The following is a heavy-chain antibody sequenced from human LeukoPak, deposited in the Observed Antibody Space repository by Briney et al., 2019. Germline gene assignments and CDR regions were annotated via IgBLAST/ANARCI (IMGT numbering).Heavy chain of an antibody. D-gene: IGHD2-21*01. Sequence: GGSVRLSCAASGFTFSSYSMNWVRQAPGKGLEWVSSISSSSSYIYYADSVKGRFTISRDNAKNTLYLQMNSLRAEDTAVYYCARGDVADVVYWGQGTLVTVSS. V-gene: IGHV3-21*01. CDR1: GFTFSSYS. CDR2: ISSSSSYI. J-gene: IGHJ4*02. CDR3: ARGDVADVVY.